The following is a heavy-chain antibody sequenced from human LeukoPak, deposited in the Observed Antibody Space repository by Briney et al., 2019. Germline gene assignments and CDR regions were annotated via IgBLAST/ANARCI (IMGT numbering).Heavy chain of an antibody. CDR2: INPNSGGT. CDR1: GYTFTGYY. J-gene: IGHJ1*01. CDR3: AKESYYYDSSGYSVAAEYFQH. D-gene: IGHD3-22*01. V-gene: IGHV1-2*02. Sequence: ASVKVSCKASGYTFTGYYMHWVRQAPGQGLEWMGWINPNSGGTNYAQKLQGRVTMTRDTSISTAYMELSRLRSDDTAVYYCAKESYYYDSSGYSVAAEYFQHWGQGTLVTVSS.